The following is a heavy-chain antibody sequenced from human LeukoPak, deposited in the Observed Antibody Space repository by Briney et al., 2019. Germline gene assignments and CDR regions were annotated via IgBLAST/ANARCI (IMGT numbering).Heavy chain of an antibody. Sequence: GASVKLSCKASGGTFSGYAISWVRHAPGHGLEWMGGIIPIFGTANYAQKFQGRVTITADESTSTAYMELSSLRSEDTAVYYCAIELKGPGVIRLRAPDYWGQGTLVTVSS. J-gene: IGHJ4*02. D-gene: IGHD3-10*01. CDR2: IIPIFGTA. V-gene: IGHV1-69*13. CDR1: GGTFSGYA. CDR3: AIELKGPGVIRLRAPDY.